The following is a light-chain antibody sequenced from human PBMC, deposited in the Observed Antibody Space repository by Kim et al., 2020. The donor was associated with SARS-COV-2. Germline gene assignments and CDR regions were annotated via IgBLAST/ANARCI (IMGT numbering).Light chain of an antibody. CDR2: QDS. CDR1: KLGDXX. Sequence: SYELTQPPSVSVSPGQTASITCSGDKLGDXXAXXYXXXXXXSXVXXIYQDSKRPXGIPERFSGSNSGNTATLTISGTXAMXEADYYCQAWDSSXAVFGXG. CDR3: QAWDSSXAV. V-gene: IGLV3-1*01. J-gene: IGLJ2*01.